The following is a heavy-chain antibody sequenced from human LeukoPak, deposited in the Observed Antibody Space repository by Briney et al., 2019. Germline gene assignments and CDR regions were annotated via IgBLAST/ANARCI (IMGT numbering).Heavy chain of an antibody. CDR3: AKDLSGSWQFDP. CDR1: GFTFSSYA. Sequence: GGSLRLSCAASGFTFSSYAMTWVRQAPGEGLEWVSRISSSGSYTYYAASVKGRFTISRDNSRNTLYLQMSSLRAEDTALYYCAKDLSGSWQFDPWGQGTLVTVSS. J-gene: IGHJ5*02. CDR2: ISSSGSYT. D-gene: IGHD1-26*01. V-gene: IGHV3-23*01.